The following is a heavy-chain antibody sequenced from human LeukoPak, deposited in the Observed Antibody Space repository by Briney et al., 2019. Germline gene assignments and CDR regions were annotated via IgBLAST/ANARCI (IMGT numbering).Heavy chain of an antibody. CDR2: INHSGST. J-gene: IGHJ5*02. CDR1: GGSFSGYY. CDR3: ARARTRIQLWFDWFDP. D-gene: IGHD5-18*01. V-gene: IGHV4-34*01. Sequence: SETLSLTCAVYGGSFSGYYWSWIRQPPGKGLEWIGEINHSGSTNYNPSLKSRVTISVDTSKNQFSLKLSSVTAADTAVYYCARARTRIQLWFDWFDPWGQGTLVTVSS.